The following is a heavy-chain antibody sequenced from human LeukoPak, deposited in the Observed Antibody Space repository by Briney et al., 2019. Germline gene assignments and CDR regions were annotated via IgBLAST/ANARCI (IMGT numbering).Heavy chain of an antibody. CDR3: AKFQMRYCSGGSCHPFDY. Sequence: GGSLRLSCAASGFTFINYAMNWVRQAPGKGLEWVSGISGSGGSTYYTDSVKGRFTISRDNSKNTLYLQMNSLRAEDTAIYYCAKFQMRYCSGGSCHPFDYWGQGTLVTVSS. D-gene: IGHD2-15*01. CDR2: ISGSGGST. CDR1: GFTFINYA. J-gene: IGHJ4*02. V-gene: IGHV3-23*01.